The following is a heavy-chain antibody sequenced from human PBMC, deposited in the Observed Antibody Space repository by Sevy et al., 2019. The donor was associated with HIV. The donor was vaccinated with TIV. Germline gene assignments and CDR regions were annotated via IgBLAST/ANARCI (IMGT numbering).Heavy chain of an antibody. D-gene: IGHD2-8*02. V-gene: IGHV3-30-3*01. CDR1: GFTFSSYA. CDR3: ARVPPFSVVYAIRSYYGMDV. J-gene: IGHJ6*02. Sequence: GGSLRLSCAASGFTFSSYAMHWVRQAPGKGLEWVAVISYDGSNKYYADSVKGRFTISRDNSKNTLYLQMNSLRAEDTAVYYCARVPPFSVVYAIRSYYGMDVWGQGTTVTVSS. CDR2: ISYDGSNK.